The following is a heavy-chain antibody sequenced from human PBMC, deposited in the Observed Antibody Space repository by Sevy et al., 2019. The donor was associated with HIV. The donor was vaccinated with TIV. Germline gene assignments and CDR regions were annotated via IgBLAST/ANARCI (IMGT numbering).Heavy chain of an antibody. D-gene: IGHD3-22*01. CDR3: ARASRVTLILIVRIGWHFDL. J-gene: IGHJ2*01. CDR1: GFSVSSSY. V-gene: IGHV3-53*01. CDR2: ISTDGST. Sequence: GGSLRLSCAASGFSVSSSYVTWVRQAPGKGPEWVSVISTDGSTYYADSVKGRFTISRDSSKNTLSLQMNSLRGEDTAVYYCARASRVTLILIVRIGWHFDLWGRGTLVTVSS.